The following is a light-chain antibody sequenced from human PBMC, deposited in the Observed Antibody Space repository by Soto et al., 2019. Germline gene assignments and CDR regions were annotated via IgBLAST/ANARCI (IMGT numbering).Light chain of an antibody. V-gene: IGLV1-40*01. CDR3: QSYDSSLSGCV. CDR1: SSNIGAPYD. J-gene: IGLJ3*02. Sequence: QSVLTQPPSVSGAPGQRVTISCTGSSSNIGAPYDVHWYQQLPGTAPKLLIYGNDNRPSGVPDRFSGSKSGTSASLAITGLQAEDEADYYCQSYDSSLSGCVFGGGTKVTVL. CDR2: GND.